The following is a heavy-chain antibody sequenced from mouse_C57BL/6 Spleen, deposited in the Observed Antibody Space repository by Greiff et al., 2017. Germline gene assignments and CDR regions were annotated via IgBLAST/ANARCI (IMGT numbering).Heavy chain of an antibody. J-gene: IGHJ4*01. CDR2: IYPRSGNT. CDR3: ARENDYGDYYAMDY. D-gene: IGHD2-4*01. Sequence: QVQLQQSGAELARPGASVKLSCKASGYTFTSYGISWVKQRTGQGLEWIGEIYPRSGNTYYNEKFKGKATLTADKSSSTAYMELRSLTSEDSAVYFWARENDYGDYYAMDYWGQGTSVTVSS. CDR1: GYTFTSYG. V-gene: IGHV1-81*01.